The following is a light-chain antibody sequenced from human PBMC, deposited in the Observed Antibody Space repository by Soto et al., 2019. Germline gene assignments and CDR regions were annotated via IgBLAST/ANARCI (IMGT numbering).Light chain of an antibody. V-gene: IGKV1-5*03. CDR1: QSVSRW. J-gene: IGKJ1*01. CDR3: QQYNDNWT. Sequence: DIQMTQSPSTLSASVGERVTITCGASQSVSRWLAWYQQKPGKAPKLLIYKASTLESGVPSRFSGSGSGTEFTLAISSLQPDDSPAYYCQQYNDNWTFGQGTKVEIK. CDR2: KAS.